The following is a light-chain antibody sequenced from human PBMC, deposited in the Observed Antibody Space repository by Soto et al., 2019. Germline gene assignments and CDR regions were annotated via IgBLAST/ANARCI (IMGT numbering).Light chain of an antibody. CDR2: AAS. V-gene: IGKV1-39*01. Sequence: DIQMTQSPSSLSASVGDRVTITCRASQTLNSYLNWYQQKPPKAPKLLIYAASRLQSGVPSRFNGSGTTTDCTLTIASLQPEDFATYFCQQSFSTPPTFGQGTKL. J-gene: IGKJ2*01. CDR1: QTLNSY. CDR3: QQSFSTPPT.